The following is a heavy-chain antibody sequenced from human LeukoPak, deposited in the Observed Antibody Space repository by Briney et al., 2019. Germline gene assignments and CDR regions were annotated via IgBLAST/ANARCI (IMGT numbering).Heavy chain of an antibody. CDR3: ARDKKSGESSEIDY. CDR2: INRGGGTT. Sequence: PGGSLRLSCAASGFTFSNYWVPWVRQAPGKGVVWVSCINRGGGTTKHADSVKGRFTVSRDNAKNTLNLQMNSLRAEDTAVYYCARDKKSGESSEIDYWGQGTLVTVSS. CDR1: GFTFSNYW. D-gene: IGHD3-10*01. V-gene: IGHV3-74*03. J-gene: IGHJ4*02.